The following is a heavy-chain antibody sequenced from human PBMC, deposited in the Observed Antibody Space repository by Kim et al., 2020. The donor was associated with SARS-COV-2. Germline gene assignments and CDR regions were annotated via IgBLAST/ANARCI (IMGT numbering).Heavy chain of an antibody. CDR2: IFNSGRT. D-gene: IGHD1-26*01. CDR1: GGSISSYY. CDR3: ARASSYYVIAY. V-gene: IGHV4-59*13. J-gene: IGHJ4*02. Sequence: SQTLSLTCTVSGGSISSYYWSWVRQPPGKGLEWIGYIFNSGRTNYNPSLKSRVTISVDTSKNQFSLKLSSVTAADTAMYYCARASSYYVIAYWGQGTLVTVSS.